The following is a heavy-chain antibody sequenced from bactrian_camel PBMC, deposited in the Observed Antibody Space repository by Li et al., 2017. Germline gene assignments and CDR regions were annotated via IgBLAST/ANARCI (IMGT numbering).Heavy chain of an antibody. CDR2: INSGGGIT. D-gene: IGHD1*01. V-gene: IGHV3S40*01. J-gene: IGHJ4*01. CDR1: SNRYSNKC. Sequence: VQLVESGGGSVQAGGSLRLSCTLSSNRYSNKCMAWFRQAPGKGLEWVSTINSGGGITYYADSVKGRFTISRDNAKNSVDLQMNSLKPDDTAVYYCAATGQMLSVAGCRTQGTQVTVS.